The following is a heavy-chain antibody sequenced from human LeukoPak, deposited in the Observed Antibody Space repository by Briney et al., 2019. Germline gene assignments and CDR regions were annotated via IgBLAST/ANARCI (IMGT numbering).Heavy chain of an antibody. V-gene: IGHV4-34*01. CDR3: ARGRRYCSSTSCYTMGWFDP. D-gene: IGHD2-2*02. J-gene: IGHJ5*02. CDR2: INHSGST. Sequence: SETLSLTCAVYGGSFSGYYWSWIRQPPGKGLEWIGEINHSGSTNYNPSLKSRVTISVDTSKNQFSLKLSSVTAADTAVYYCARGRRYCSSTSCYTMGWFDPWGQGTLVTVSS. CDR1: GGSFSGYY.